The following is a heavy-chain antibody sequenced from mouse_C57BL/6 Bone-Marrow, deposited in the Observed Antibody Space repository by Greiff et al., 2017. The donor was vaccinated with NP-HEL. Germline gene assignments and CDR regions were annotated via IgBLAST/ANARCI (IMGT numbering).Heavy chain of an antibody. V-gene: IGHV5-4*03. CDR2: ISDGGSYT. J-gene: IGHJ4*01. CDR3: AVMDY. Sequence: DVKLVESGGGLVKPGGSLKLSCAASGFTFSSYAMSWVRQTPEKRLEWVATISDGGSYTYYPDNVKGRFTISRDNAKNNLYLQMSHLKSEDTAMYYCAVMDYWGQGTSVTVSS. CDR1: GFTFSSYA.